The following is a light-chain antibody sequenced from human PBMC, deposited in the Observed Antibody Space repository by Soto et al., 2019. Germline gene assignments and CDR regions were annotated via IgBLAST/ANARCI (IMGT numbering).Light chain of an antibody. J-gene: IGKJ5*01. CDR1: QSVSSSY. V-gene: IGKV3D-7*01. CDR3: QQYGGSPIT. Sequence: EIVMTQSPATLSLSPGERATLSCRASQSVSSSYLSWYQQKPGQAPRLLIYGASTRATGIPARFSGSGSGTDFTLTISSLQPEDFAVYLCQQYGGSPITFGLGTRLAIK. CDR2: GAS.